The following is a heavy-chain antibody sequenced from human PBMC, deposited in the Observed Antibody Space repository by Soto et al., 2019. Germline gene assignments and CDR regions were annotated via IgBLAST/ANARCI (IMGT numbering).Heavy chain of an antibody. CDR1: GFTFSSYA. Sequence: GSLRLSCAASGFTFSSYAMSWVRQAPGKGLEWVSAISGSGGSTYYADSVKGRFTISRDNSKNTLYLQMNSLRAEDTAVYYCAKFPGSGSYYDLRLFDYWGQGTLVTVSS. CDR2: ISGSGGST. CDR3: AKFPGSGSYYDLRLFDY. J-gene: IGHJ4*02. D-gene: IGHD1-26*01. V-gene: IGHV3-23*01.